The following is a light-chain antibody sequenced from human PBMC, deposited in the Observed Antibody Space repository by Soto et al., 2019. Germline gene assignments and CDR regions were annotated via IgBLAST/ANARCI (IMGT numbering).Light chain of an antibody. Sequence: SYELTQPPSVSVSPGQTASITCSGDTLGDKYACWYQQKPGQSPVLVIYQDSKRPSGIPERFSGSNSGNTATLTISGTQAMDEADYYCQAWDSSTYVFGTGTKLTV. J-gene: IGLJ1*01. CDR3: QAWDSSTYV. CDR1: TLGDKY. V-gene: IGLV3-1*01. CDR2: QDS.